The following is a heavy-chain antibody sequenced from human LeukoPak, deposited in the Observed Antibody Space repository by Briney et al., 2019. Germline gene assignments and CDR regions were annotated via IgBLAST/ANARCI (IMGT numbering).Heavy chain of an antibody. CDR3: ARGGYCSSTSCSHYYYYTLDV. V-gene: IGHV3-74*01. D-gene: IGHD2-2*01. Sequence: GGSLRLSCAASGFTFSSYWMHWVRQAPGKGLVWVSRINSDGSSTSYADSVKGRFTISRDNAKNTLYLQMNSLRAEDTAVYCCARGGYCSSTSCSHYYYYTLDVWGQGTTVTVSS. J-gene: IGHJ6*02. CDR1: GFTFSSYW. CDR2: INSDGSST.